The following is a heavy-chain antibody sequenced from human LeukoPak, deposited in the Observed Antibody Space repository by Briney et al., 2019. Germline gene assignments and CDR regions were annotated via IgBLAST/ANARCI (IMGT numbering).Heavy chain of an antibody. V-gene: IGHV4-59*01. J-gene: IGHJ5*02. D-gene: IGHD3-9*01. CDR3: ARVGYDILTGYFQYNWFDP. CDR2: IYYSGST. Sequence: GSLRLSCAASGFTFSSYWMSWLRQPPGKGLEWIGYIYYSGSTNYNPSLKSRVTISVDTSKNQFSLKLSSVTAADTAVYYCARVGYDILTGYFQYNWFDPWGQGTLVTVSS. CDR1: GFTFSSYW.